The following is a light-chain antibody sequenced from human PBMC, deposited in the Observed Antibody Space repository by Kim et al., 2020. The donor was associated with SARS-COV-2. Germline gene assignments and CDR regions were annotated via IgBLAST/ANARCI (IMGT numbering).Light chain of an antibody. V-gene: IGLV3-1*01. CDR1: KLGDKY. Sequence: SPGQTASITCSGDKLGDKYACWYQQKPGQSPVLVIYQDSKRPSGIPERFSGSNSGNTATLTISGTQAMDEADYYCQAWDSSTGEVFGGGTQLTVL. CDR2: QDS. CDR3: QAWDSSTGEV. J-gene: IGLJ2*01.